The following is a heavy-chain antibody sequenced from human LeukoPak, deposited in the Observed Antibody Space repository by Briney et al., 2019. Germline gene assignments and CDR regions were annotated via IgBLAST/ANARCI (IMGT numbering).Heavy chain of an antibody. CDR3: ARVWFLANYGYYYYYMDV. J-gene: IGHJ6*03. V-gene: IGHV1-69*13. D-gene: IGHD1-7*01. Sequence: SVMVSCKASGGTFSSYAISWVRQAPGQGLEGMGGIIPIFGTANYAQKFQGRVTITADESTSTAYMELSSMRSEDTAVYYCARVWFLANYGYYYYYMDVWGKGTTVTVSS. CDR1: GGTFSSYA. CDR2: IIPIFGTA.